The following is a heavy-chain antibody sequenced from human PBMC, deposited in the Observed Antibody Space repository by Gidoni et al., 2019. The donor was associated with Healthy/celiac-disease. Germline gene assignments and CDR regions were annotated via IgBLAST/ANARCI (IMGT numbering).Heavy chain of an antibody. V-gene: IGHV3-48*02. D-gene: IGHD3-3*01. CDR3: ARVSHRPIPGLGFFGVVIPTDAFDI. Sequence: EVQLVESGGGLVQPGGSLRLSCAASGFTFSSYSMNWVRQAPGKGLEWVSYISSSSSTIYYADSVKGRFTISRDNAKNSLYLQMNSLRDEDTAVYYCARVSHRPIPGLGFFGVVIPTDAFDIWGQGTMVTVSS. J-gene: IGHJ3*02. CDR1: GFTFSSYS. CDR2: ISSSSSTI.